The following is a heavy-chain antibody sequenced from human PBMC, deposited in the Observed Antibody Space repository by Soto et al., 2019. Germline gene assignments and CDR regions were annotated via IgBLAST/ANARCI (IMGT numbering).Heavy chain of an antibody. J-gene: IGHJ6*02. Sequence: QVQLVESGGGVVQPGRSLRLSCAASGFTFSSYGMHWVRQAPGKGLEWVAVISYDGSNKYYADSVKGRFTISRDNSKNTLYLQMNSLRAEDTAVYYCAKNDYGDYLGGPFYYYYGMDVWGQGTTVTVSS. CDR3: AKNDYGDYLGGPFYYYYGMDV. D-gene: IGHD4-17*01. CDR1: GFTFSSYG. CDR2: ISYDGSNK. V-gene: IGHV3-30*18.